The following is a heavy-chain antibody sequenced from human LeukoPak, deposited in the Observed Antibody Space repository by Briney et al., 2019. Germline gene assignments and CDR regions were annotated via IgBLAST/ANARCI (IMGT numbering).Heavy chain of an antibody. CDR1: GFTFSTYE. CDR3: AREVADCGGDCLAP. V-gene: IGHV3-48*03. Sequence: GSLRLSSAASGFTFSTYEMNWARPAPAKGLERVSCIISSGSMIYYAESVKGRFTASRDNAKNSLYLQMNSLTVEETAVYYCAREVADCGGDCLAPWGQGTLVTVSS. CDR2: IISSGSMI. D-gene: IGHD2-21*02. J-gene: IGHJ5*02.